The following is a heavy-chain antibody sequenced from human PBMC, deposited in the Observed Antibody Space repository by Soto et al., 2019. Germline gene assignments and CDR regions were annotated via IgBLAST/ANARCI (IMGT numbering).Heavy chain of an antibody. J-gene: IGHJ6*02. CDR2: IKSGGNT. V-gene: IGHV3-66*01. Sequence: EVQLVDSGGGLVQPGGSLRLSCAASGFTVSTDWMYWVRQAPGKGLEWISVIKSGGNTNYADSVEGRFSISRDNSKNTVYLQMNSLRGEDTAVYYCVRENYYYGMDVWGQGTTVTVSS. CDR3: VRENYYYGMDV. CDR1: GFTVSTDW.